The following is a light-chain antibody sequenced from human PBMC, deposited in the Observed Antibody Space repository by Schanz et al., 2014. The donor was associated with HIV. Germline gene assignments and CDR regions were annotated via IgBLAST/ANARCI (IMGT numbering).Light chain of an antibody. Sequence: QSALAQPASVSGSPGQSITISCTGTSSDVGGYNYVSWYQQHPGQAPKLLIYDVTYRPSGISNRFSGSKSGNTASLTISGLQPEDEADYYCSSYTTSSTLVFGGGTKVTVL. CDR2: DVT. J-gene: IGLJ2*01. V-gene: IGLV2-14*03. CDR1: SSDVGGYNY. CDR3: SSYTTSSTLV.